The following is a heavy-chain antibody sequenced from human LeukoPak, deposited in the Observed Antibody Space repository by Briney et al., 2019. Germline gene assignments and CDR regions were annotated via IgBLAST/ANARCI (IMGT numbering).Heavy chain of an antibody. Sequence: ASVKVSCKASGYTFTAYYMHWVRQAPGQGREWMGWISPKSGGTKYAQKLQGRVTKTRDTSISTVSMELSRLRSDDTAVYYCARDFASSGWYHPFDYWGQGILVTVSS. D-gene: IGHD6-19*01. CDR1: GYTFTAYY. CDR2: ISPKSGGT. CDR3: ARDFASSGWYHPFDY. V-gene: IGHV1-2*02. J-gene: IGHJ4*02.